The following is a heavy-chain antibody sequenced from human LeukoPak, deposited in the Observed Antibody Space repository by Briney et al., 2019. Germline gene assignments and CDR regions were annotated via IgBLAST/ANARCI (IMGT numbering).Heavy chain of an antibody. CDR3: ARDQGYGDYGLDY. CDR2: ISFDGSTK. J-gene: IGHJ4*02. CDR1: GFTFSNYI. V-gene: IGHV3-30-3*01. D-gene: IGHD4-17*01. Sequence: PGGSLRLSCAASGFTFSNYIMHWVRQAPGKGLEWVALISFDGSTKYYADSVKGRFTISRDNSENTLYLQMNSLRVEDTAVFYCARDQGYGDYGLDYWGQGTLVTVSS.